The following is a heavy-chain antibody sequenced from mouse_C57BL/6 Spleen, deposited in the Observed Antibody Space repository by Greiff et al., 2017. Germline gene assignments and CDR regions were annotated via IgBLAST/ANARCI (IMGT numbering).Heavy chain of an antibody. CDR1: GYTFTSYW. J-gene: IGHJ1*03. CDR2: IYPSDSET. V-gene: IGHV1-61*01. CDR3: ASRWEWYFDV. Sequence: QVQLQQPGAELVRPGSSVKLSCKASGYTFTSYWMDWVKQRPGQGLEWIGNIYPSDSETHYNQKFKDKATLTVDKSSSTAYMQLSSLTSEDSAVYYGASRWEWYFDVWGTGTTVTVSS. D-gene: IGHD2-3*01.